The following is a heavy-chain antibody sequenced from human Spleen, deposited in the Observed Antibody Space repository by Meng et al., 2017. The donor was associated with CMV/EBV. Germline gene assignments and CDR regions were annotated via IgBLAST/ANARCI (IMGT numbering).Heavy chain of an antibody. CDR1: GGSVYSGSYY. J-gene: IGHJ4*02. CDR2: IHHSGNS. CDR3: ARIGEDGYCRGGTCYYIDY. Sequence: SETLSLTCTVSGGSVYSGSYYWSWIRQPPGKGLEWIGNIHHSGNSYYKSSLKSRVTISLDTSKNQLSLKLSSVTAADTAVYYCARIGEDGYCRGGTCYYIDYWGQGTLVTVSS. V-gene: IGHV4-39*07. D-gene: IGHD2-15*01.